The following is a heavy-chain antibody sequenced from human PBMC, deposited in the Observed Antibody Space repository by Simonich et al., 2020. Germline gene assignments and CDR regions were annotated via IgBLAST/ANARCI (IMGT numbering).Heavy chain of an antibody. V-gene: IGHV3-21*01. CDR2: ISSRSSYI. J-gene: IGHJ4*02. Sequence: EVQLVESGGGLVKPGGSLRLSCAASGFTFRSYSMNWVRQAPEKGLAWVPSISSRSSYIYYADPVKGRFTIARDNAKNSLYLQMNSLRAEDTAVYYCARDAAGDYWGQGTLVTVSS. D-gene: IGHD6-13*01. CDR1: GFTFRSYS. CDR3: ARDAAGDY.